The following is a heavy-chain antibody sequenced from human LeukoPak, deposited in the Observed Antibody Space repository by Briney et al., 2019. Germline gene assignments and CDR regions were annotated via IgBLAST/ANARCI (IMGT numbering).Heavy chain of an antibody. CDR3: ARVNGITIFGVVNPFDY. CDR2: INPNSGGT. V-gene: IGHV1-2*02. Sequence: ASVKVSCKASGHTFTGYYMHWVRQAPGQGLEWMGWINPNSGGTNYAQKFQGRVTMTRDTSISTAYMELSRLRSDDTAVYYCARVNGITIFGVVNPFDYWGQGTLVTVSS. J-gene: IGHJ4*02. D-gene: IGHD3-3*01. CDR1: GHTFTGYY.